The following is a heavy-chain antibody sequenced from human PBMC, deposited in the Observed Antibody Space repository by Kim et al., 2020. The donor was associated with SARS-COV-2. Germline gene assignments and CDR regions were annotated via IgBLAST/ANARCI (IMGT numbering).Heavy chain of an antibody. CDR1: GYTFTGYY. Sequence: ASVKVSCKASGYTFTGYYMHWVRQAPGQGLEWMGWINPNSGGTNYAQKFQGRVTMTRDTSISTAYMELSRLRSDDTAVYYCARGAQRPTIAVAAYYYYYYMDVWGKGTTVTVSS. CDR2: INPNSGGT. J-gene: IGHJ6*03. D-gene: IGHD6-19*01. CDR3: ARGAQRPTIAVAAYYYYYYMDV. V-gene: IGHV1-2*02.